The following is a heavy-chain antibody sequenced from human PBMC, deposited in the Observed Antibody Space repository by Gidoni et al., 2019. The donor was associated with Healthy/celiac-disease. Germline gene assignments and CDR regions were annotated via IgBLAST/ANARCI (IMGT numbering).Heavy chain of an antibody. Sequence: EVQLVESGGGLVQPGRSLRLSCAASGFTFDDYAMHWVRQAPGKGLEWVSGISWNSGSIGYADSVKGRFTISRDNAKNSLYLQMNSLRAEDTALYYCAKGSRVRGQDWFDPWGQGTLVTVSS. V-gene: IGHV3-9*01. J-gene: IGHJ5*02. D-gene: IGHD3-10*01. CDR3: AKGSRVRGQDWFDP. CDR2: ISWNSGSI. CDR1: GFTFDDYA.